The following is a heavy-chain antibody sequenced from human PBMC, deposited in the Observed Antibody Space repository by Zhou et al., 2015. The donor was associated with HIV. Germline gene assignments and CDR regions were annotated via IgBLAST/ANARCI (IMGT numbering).Heavy chain of an antibody. D-gene: IGHD3-16*01. V-gene: IGHV3-33*01. CDR3: ARGLFGASVGHDC. CDR1: GFTFRNYG. J-gene: IGHJ4*02. Sequence: QVQLVESGGGVVQPGRSLRLSCAASGFTFRNYGVHWVRQAPGKGLEWVGVIWFDGSNIEYADSVKGRFTISRDNSKNTVYLQMNSLRGEDTALYYCARGLFGASVGHDCWGQGTLVTVSS. CDR2: IWFDGSNI.